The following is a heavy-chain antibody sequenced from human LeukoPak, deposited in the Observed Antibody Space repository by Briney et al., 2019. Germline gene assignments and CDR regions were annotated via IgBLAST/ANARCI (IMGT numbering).Heavy chain of an antibody. J-gene: IGHJ4*02. CDR3: AKDINDFSSWYWHPGQLTSPTYDY. Sequence: PGGSLRLSCAASGFTFSSYGMSWVRQAPGKGLEWVSSLNESGGTTDYADSVRGRFTISRDNSKNTLYLQMNSLRAEDTAVYYCAKDINDFSSWYWHPGQLTSPTYDYWGQGTLVTVSS. CDR2: LNESGGTT. D-gene: IGHD6-13*01. CDR1: GFTFSSYG. V-gene: IGHV3-23*01.